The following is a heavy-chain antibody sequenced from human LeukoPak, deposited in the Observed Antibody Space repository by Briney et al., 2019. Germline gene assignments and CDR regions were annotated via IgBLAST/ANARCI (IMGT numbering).Heavy chain of an antibody. V-gene: IGHV4-4*07. Sequence: PSGTLSLTCTVSGGTISSYYWSWIRQPAGKGLQWIGRIYSSGSANYNPSLKSRVTMSLDTSKNQFSLRLSSVTAADTAVYYCARVLGFWSGPDYWGHRTLVTVSS. CDR3: ARVLGFWSGPDY. D-gene: IGHD3-3*01. J-gene: IGHJ4*01. CDR2: IYSSGSA. CDR1: GGTISSYY.